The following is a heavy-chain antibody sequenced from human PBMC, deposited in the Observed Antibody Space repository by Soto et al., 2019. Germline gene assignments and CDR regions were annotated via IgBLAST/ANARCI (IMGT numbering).Heavy chain of an antibody. Sequence: QVQLVRSGAEVKKPGASVKVSCKASGYSFSDYDINWVRQATGQGPEWMGWMNPNSGNTGYAQKFQGRVTITRNTSINTAYMELSSLGSEDTAVYYCARDNRYNWNDEGWFDPWGQGTLVTVSS. D-gene: IGHD1-20*01. V-gene: IGHV1-8*01. J-gene: IGHJ5*02. CDR1: GYSFSDYD. CDR2: MNPNSGNT. CDR3: ARDNRYNWNDEGWFDP.